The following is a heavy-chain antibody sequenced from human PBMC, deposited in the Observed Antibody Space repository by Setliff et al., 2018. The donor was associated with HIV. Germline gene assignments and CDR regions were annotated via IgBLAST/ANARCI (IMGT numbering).Heavy chain of an antibody. CDR1: GYTFTGYY. V-gene: IGHV1-2*06. D-gene: IGHD1-26*01. CDR2: INPNSGGT. CDR3: ARGTRVGANDAFDI. J-gene: IGHJ3*02. Sequence: ASVKVSCKASGYTFTGYYMHGVRQAPGQGLEWMGRINPNSGGTNYARKFQGRVTMTRDTSITTAYMELSRLRSDDTAVYYCARGTRVGANDAFDIWGQGTMVTVS.